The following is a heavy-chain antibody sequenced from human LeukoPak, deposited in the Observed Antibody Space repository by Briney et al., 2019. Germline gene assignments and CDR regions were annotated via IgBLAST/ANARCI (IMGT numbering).Heavy chain of an antibody. CDR2: VSSSGSSI. J-gene: IGHJ4*02. CDR3: ATYRHLPY. D-gene: IGHD2-2*02. Sequence: PGGSLRLSCVASGFTFSSYSMNWVRQAPGKGLEWVSFVSSSGSSIYYADSVKGRFTISRDNAKNSLYLQMNSLRDEDTAVYYCATYRHLPYWGQGILVTVSS. CDR1: GFTFSSYS. V-gene: IGHV3-48*02.